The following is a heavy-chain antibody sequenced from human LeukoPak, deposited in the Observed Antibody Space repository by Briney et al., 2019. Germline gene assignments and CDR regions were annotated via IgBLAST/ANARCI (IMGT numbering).Heavy chain of an antibody. J-gene: IGHJ4*02. D-gene: IGHD5-24*01. CDR1: GGSISSYY. V-gene: IGHV4-59*01. CDR3: ARGMATITTFFDY. CDR2: IYYSGST. Sequence: PSETLSLTCTVSGGSISSYYWSWIRQPPGKGLEWIGYIYYSGSTNYNPSLKSRVTISVDTSKNQFSLKLSSVTAADTAVYYCARGMATITTFFDYWGQGTLVTVSS.